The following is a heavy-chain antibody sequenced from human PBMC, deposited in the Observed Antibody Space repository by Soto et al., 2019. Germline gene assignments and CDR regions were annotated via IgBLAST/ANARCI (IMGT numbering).Heavy chain of an antibody. D-gene: IGHD3-3*01. CDR1: GFTFSSYS. Sequence: GGSLRLSCAASGFTFSSYSMNWVRQAPGKGLEWVSYISSSSSTIYYADSVKGRFTISRDNAKNSLYLQMNSLRAEDTAVYYCARELYYDFWSGFRGDQNWFDPWGQGTLVTVSS. CDR3: ARELYYDFWSGFRGDQNWFDP. V-gene: IGHV3-48*01. CDR2: ISSSSSTI. J-gene: IGHJ5*02.